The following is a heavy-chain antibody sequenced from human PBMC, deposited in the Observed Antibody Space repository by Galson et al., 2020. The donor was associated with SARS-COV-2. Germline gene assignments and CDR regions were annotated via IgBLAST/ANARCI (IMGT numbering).Heavy chain of an antibody. CDR3: ARLHITMIFTLITNYCFDY. J-gene: IGHJ4*02. CDR2: FYYSGST. V-gene: IGHV4-39*01. Sequence: SETLSLTCTVSGGSISSSGSYWVWIRQPPGKGLEWIGSFYYSGSTYYNPSLKSRATISVDTSKNQFSLRLSSVTATDTAVYYCARLHITMIFTLITNYCFDYWGQGTLVTVSS. CDR1: GGSISSSGSY. D-gene: IGHD3-22*01.